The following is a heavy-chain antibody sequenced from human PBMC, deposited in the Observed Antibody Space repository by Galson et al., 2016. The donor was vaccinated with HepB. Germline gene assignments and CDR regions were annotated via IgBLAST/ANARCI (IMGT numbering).Heavy chain of an antibody. V-gene: IGHV1-46*02. CDR2: IKPSGGNT. CDR1: GYTFNTYN. CDR3: ARELDDSFYFDY. D-gene: IGHD1-1*01. J-gene: IGHJ4*02. Sequence: SVKVSCKASGYTFNTYNMHWVRQAPGQGLEWMGIIKPSGGNTIYAQKFQDRITMTRGTSTSTVYMELISLRSEDTAVYYCARELDDSFYFDYWGQGTLLTVSS.